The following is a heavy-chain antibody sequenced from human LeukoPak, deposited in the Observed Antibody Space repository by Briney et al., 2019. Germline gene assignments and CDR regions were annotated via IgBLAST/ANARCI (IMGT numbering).Heavy chain of an antibody. CDR2: IRTKTNGATA. J-gene: IGHJ4*02. CDR3: ARLIVVVVAASSYFDS. D-gene: IGHD2-15*01. V-gene: IGHV3-49*03. Sequence: GGSLRLSCTASGFTFGEDAMSWFRQAPGKGLEWLGFIRTKTNGATAEYAASVKGRFSISRDDSKSTAYLQMNSLKTEDTAVYYCARLIVVVVAASSYFDSWGQGTRVTVSS. CDR1: GFTFGEDA.